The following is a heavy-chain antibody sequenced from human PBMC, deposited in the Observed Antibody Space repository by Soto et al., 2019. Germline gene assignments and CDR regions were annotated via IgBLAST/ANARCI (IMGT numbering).Heavy chain of an antibody. CDR1: GYTFSSNG. J-gene: IGHJ4*02. CDR2: ISTYNGNT. V-gene: IGHV1-18*01. D-gene: IGHD4-17*01. Sequence: QVQLVQSGAEVKKPGTSVKVSCKASGYTFSSNGISWVRQAPGQGLEWMGWISTYNGNTNYAQKLQGRVTMTRDTSTSIAYMEMRDPRSNDTAVYYCARDGYGDYGYWGQGSLVTVSS. CDR3: ARDGYGDYGY.